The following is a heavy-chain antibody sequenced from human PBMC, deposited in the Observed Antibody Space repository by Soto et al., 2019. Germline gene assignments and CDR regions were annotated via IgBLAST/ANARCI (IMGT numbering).Heavy chain of an antibody. CDR3: ARHEVRTQNWFDP. Sequence: SETLSLTCTVSGGSISSSSYYWGWIRQPPGKGLEWIGSSYNSGSTYYNPSPTSRVTISGDTSKNQFSLKLSSVTAADTAVYYCARHEVRTQNWFDPWGQGTLVTVSS. J-gene: IGHJ5*02. CDR2: SYNSGST. V-gene: IGHV4-39*01. CDR1: GGSISSSSYY.